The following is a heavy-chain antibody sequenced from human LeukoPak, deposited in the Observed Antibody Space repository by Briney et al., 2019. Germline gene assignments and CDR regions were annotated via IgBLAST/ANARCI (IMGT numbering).Heavy chain of an antibody. D-gene: IGHD1-26*01. J-gene: IGHJ4*02. CDR3: ASGGIYYGAAFDF. Sequence: GGSLRLSCAASGFTFSSYWMHWVRQAPGKGLVWVSRINSDGSSTSYADSVKGRFTISRDNAKNSLYLQMNNLRAEDTALYYCASGGIYYGAAFDFWGQGTLVTVSS. CDR2: INSDGSST. V-gene: IGHV3-74*01. CDR1: GFTFSSYW.